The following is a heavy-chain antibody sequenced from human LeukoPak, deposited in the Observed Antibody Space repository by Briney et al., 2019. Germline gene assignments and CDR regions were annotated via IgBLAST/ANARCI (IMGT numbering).Heavy chain of an antibody. D-gene: IGHD1-26*01. V-gene: IGHV4-34*01. J-gene: IGHJ4*02. CDR2: INHSGST. CDR1: GGSFSGYY. Sequence: SETLSLTCAVYGGSFSGYYWSWIRQPPGKGLEWIGEINHSGSTNYNPSLKSRVTISVDTSKNQFSPKLSSVTAADTAVYYCARGSPFYSGSYYTTTIYDYWGQGTLVTVSS. CDR3: ARGSPFYSGSYYTTTIYDY.